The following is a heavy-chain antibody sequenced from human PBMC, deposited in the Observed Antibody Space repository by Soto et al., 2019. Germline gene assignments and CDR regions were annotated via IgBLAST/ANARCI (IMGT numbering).Heavy chain of an antibody. J-gene: IGHJ6*03. Sequence: QVQLQESGPGLVKPSGTLSLTCAVSSGSISSSHWWSWVRQPPGKGLEWIGEIYHSGSTNYNPSLKSPVTISVDKSKNHFSLKLSSVTAADTAVYYCARVAPTNYYYYYYMDVWGKGTTVTVSS. CDR1: SGSISSSHW. CDR3: ARVAPTNYYYYYYMDV. CDR2: IYHSGST. V-gene: IGHV4-4*02.